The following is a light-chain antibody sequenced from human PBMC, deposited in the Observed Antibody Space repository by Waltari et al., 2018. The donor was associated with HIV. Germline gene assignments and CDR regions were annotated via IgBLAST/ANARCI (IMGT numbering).Light chain of an antibody. Sequence: DLQMTQSPPTLSSSVGARVTITCRASQDIKKWLAWYQKKPGKAPKLLIYQASLLDNGVSARFSVDGSGTEFTLTITNLHPDDVATYFCQQYNSYPLIFGGGTKVQ. V-gene: IGKV1-5*03. CDR3: QQYNSYPLI. J-gene: IGKJ4*01. CDR1: QDIKKW. CDR2: QAS.